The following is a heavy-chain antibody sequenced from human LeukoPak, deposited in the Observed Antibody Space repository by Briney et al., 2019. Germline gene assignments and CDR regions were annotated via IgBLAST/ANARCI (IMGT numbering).Heavy chain of an antibody. Sequence: GGSLTLSCASSGFTFSSYGMHWVRQAPGKGLEWVAFIRYDGSNKYYADSVKGRFTISRDNSKNTLYLQMNSLRAEDTAVYYCAKDHYYAPDYWGQGTLVTVSS. J-gene: IGHJ4*02. D-gene: IGHD3-22*01. CDR2: IRYDGSNK. CDR3: AKDHYYAPDY. CDR1: GFTFSSYG. V-gene: IGHV3-30*02.